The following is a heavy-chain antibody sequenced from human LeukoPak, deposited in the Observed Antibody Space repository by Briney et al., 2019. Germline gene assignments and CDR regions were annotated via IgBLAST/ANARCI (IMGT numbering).Heavy chain of an antibody. CDR1: GGSISSSSYY. J-gene: IGHJ5*02. Sequence: SETLSLTCTVSGGSISSSSYYWGWIRQPPGTGLGWLGSIYYSGSTYYNPSLKSRVTISVDTSKNQFSLKLSSVTAADTAVYYCARQTLYYYDSSGYYYNWFDPWGQGTLVTVSS. D-gene: IGHD3-22*01. V-gene: IGHV4-39*07. CDR3: ARQTLYYYDSSGYYYNWFDP. CDR2: IYYSGST.